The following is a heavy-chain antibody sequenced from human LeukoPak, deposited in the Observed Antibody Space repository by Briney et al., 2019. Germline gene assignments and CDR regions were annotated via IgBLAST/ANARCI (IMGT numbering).Heavy chain of an antibody. CDR3: ARAGIVGSIGVDH. Sequence: PGGSLRCSCAASGFTFSSSWMHWVRQAPGKGLVWVSRINSDGSTSNYADSVKGRFTISRDNAKNTLYLQMNGLRAEDTSVYYCARAGIVGSIGVDHWGQGTLVTVSP. D-gene: IGHD1-26*01. CDR1: GFTFSSSW. J-gene: IGHJ4*02. CDR2: INSDGSTS. V-gene: IGHV3-74*01.